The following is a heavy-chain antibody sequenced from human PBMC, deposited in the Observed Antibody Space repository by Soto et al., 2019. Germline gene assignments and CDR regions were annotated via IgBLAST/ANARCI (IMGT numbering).Heavy chain of an antibody. Sequence: SETLSLTCAVYGGSFSGYYWSWIRQPPGKGLEWIGEINHSGSTNYNPSLKSRVTISVDTSKNQFSLKLSSVTAADTAVYYCARGGRRIVVVVAAKHNWFDPWGQGTLVTVSS. CDR2: INHSGST. D-gene: IGHD2-15*01. V-gene: IGHV4-34*01. CDR3: ARGGRRIVVVVAAKHNWFDP. CDR1: GGSFSGYY. J-gene: IGHJ5*02.